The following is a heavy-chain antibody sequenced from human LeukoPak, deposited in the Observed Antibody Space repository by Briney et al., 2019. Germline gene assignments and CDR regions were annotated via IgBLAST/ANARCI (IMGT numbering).Heavy chain of an antibody. V-gene: IGHV4-59*01. Sequence: SETLSLTCTVSGGSISSYYWSWIRQPPGKGLEWIGYIYYSGSTNYNPSLKSRVTISVGTSKNQFSLKLSSVTAADTAVYYCATGPRAAYAFDIWGQGTLVTVSS. CDR3: ATGPRAAYAFDI. CDR1: GGSISSYY. CDR2: IYYSGST. D-gene: IGHD3-16*01. J-gene: IGHJ4*02.